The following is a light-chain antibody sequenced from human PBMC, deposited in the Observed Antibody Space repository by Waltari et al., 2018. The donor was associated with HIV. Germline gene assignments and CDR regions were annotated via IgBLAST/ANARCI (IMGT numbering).Light chain of an antibody. CDR1: QGVFYSSNSKNY. Sequence: QGVFYSSNSKNYLAWYQQKPGQPPKLLIYWASTRESGVPDRFSGSGSGTDFTLTISSLQAEDVAVYYCQQYSITPVTFGQGTKLEIK. CDR3: QQYSITPVT. J-gene: IGKJ2*01. CDR2: WAS. V-gene: IGKV4-1*01.